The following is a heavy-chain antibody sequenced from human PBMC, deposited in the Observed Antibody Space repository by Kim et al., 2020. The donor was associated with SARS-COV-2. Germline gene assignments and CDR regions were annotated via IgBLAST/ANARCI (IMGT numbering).Heavy chain of an antibody. D-gene: IGHD5-12*01. Sequence: SETLSLTCTVSGGSISSSSYYWGWIRQPPGKGLEWIGSIYYSGSTYYNPSLKSRVTISVDTSKNQFSLKLSSVTAADTAVYYCASLRGYSGYDLDYYYGMDVWGQGTTVTVSS. J-gene: IGHJ6*02. V-gene: IGHV4-39*01. CDR1: GGSISSSSYY. CDR2: IYYSGST. CDR3: ASLRGYSGYDLDYYYGMDV.